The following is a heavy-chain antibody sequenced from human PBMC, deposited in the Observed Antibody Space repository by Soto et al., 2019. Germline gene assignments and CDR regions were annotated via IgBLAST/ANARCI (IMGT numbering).Heavy chain of an antibody. CDR1: EFTFSNYA. CDR3: ARTYYDFWDAFDI. Sequence: GGSLRLSCAASEFTFSNYAMSWVRQAPGKGLEWVSAISYDGSNKYYADSVKGRFTISRDNSKNTLYLQMNSLRAEDTAVYYCARTYYDFWDAFDIWGQGTMVTVSS. D-gene: IGHD3-3*01. CDR2: ISYDGSNK. J-gene: IGHJ3*02. V-gene: IGHV3-30-3*01.